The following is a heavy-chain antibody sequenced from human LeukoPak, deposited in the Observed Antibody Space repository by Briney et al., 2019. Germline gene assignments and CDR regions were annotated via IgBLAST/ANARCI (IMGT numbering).Heavy chain of an antibody. D-gene: IGHD1-14*01. CDR3: AKPAKTDYADY. V-gene: IGHV3-23*01. J-gene: IGHJ4*02. CDR2: ISGTGGST. CDR1: GFTFTSFA. Sequence: GGSLRLSCAASGFTFTSFAMNWVRQAPGKGLEWVSLISGTGGSTYYADSVKGRFTISRDNSKNTLYLQMNSLRAEDTAVYYCAKPAKTDYADYWGQGTLVTVSS.